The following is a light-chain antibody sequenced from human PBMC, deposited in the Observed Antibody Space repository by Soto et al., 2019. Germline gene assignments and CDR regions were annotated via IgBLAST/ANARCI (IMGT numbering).Light chain of an antibody. V-gene: IGLV1-44*01. Sequence: QSVLTQPPSASGAPGQRVTISCSGSRSNIGSNTVNWYQQLPGTAPKLLIYSHNQRPSGVPDRFSVSKSGTSASLAISGLQSEDEADYYCATLDDNLDGYVFGTGTKVTVL. CDR1: RSNIGSNT. J-gene: IGLJ1*01. CDR2: SHN. CDR3: ATLDDNLDGYV.